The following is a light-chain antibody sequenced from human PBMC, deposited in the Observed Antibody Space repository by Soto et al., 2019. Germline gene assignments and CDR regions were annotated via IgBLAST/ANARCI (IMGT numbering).Light chain of an antibody. CDR2: AAS. Sequence: DIQMTQSPSSLSASVGDRVTITCRASQSISSNLNWYQQKPGKAPRLLIYAASSLQGGVSSRFSGSGSGPDFTLTISSLQPEDFETYYCQQSHSSTWTFGQGTKVDIK. J-gene: IGKJ1*01. V-gene: IGKV1-39*01. CDR1: QSISSN. CDR3: QQSHSSTWT.